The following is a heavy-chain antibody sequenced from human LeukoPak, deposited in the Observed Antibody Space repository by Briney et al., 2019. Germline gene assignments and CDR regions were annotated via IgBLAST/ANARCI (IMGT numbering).Heavy chain of an antibody. CDR1: GGSINSYY. V-gene: IGHV4-59*01. D-gene: IGHD1-26*01. CDR3: ARIGIKYSTSGWWFDP. J-gene: IGHJ5*02. Sequence: SETLSLTCTVSGGSINSYYWSWIRQPPGKGLERIGYIYHSGSTNYNPSLKSRVTISVDTSKNQFSLKLSSVTAADTAVYYCARIGIKYSTSGWWFDPWGQGTLVTVSS. CDR2: IYHSGST.